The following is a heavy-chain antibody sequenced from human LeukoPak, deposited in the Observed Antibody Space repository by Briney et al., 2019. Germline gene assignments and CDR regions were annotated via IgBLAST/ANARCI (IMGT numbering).Heavy chain of an antibody. J-gene: IGHJ4*02. CDR2: IHHSGNT. D-gene: IGHD1-1*01. Sequence: SHTLSLTCTLPGGSLSSGGYYWTWIRPRPGEALEWMGYIHHSGNTYYHPPLMSRIVLSVDTSKSQFPLKVTSVTAADTALYYCARVRKLPLEWDLIDFWGQGTVVSVSS. CDR3: ARVRKLPLEWDLIDF. CDR1: GGSLSSGGYY. V-gene: IGHV4-31*03.